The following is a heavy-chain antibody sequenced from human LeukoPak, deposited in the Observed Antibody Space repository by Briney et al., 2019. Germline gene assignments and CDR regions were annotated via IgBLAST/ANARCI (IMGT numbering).Heavy chain of an antibody. Sequence: PGGSLRLSCAASGFTFSSYAMSWVRQAPGKGLEWVSAISGSGGGTYYADSVKGRFTISRDNAKNSLYLQMNSLRAEDTAVYYCARHPSYGSGSYRRRDYYYMDVWGKGTTVTISS. CDR3: ARHPSYGSGSYRRRDYYYMDV. CDR2: ISGSGGGT. D-gene: IGHD3-10*01. CDR1: GFTFSSYA. J-gene: IGHJ6*03. V-gene: IGHV3-23*01.